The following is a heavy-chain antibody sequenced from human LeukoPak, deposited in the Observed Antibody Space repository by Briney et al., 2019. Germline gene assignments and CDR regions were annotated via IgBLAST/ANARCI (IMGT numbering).Heavy chain of an antibody. J-gene: IGHJ4*02. CDR3: ARLSELHWLPSDY. V-gene: IGHV3-7*01. CDR2: MKQDGSEK. D-gene: IGHD5-12*01. CDR1: GGSISSYY. Sequence: ETLSLTCTVSGGSISSYYWSWVRQAPGKGLAWVANMKQDGSEKYYVDSVKGRFTISRDNAKNSLYLQMNSLRAEDTAVYYCARLSELHWLPSDYWGQGTLVTVSS.